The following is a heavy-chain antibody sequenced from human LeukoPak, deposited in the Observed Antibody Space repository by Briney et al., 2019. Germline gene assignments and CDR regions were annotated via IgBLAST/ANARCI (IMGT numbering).Heavy chain of an antibody. Sequence: ASVKVSCKASGYTFTGYYMHWVRQAPGQGLEWMGWIKPNSGGTNYAQKFQGRVTMTRDTSISKAYMELSRLRSDDTAVYYCIVATIWVFDYWGQGTLVTVSS. CDR1: GYTFTGYY. J-gene: IGHJ4*02. CDR2: IKPNSGGT. V-gene: IGHV1-2*02. CDR3: IVATIWVFDY. D-gene: IGHD5-12*01.